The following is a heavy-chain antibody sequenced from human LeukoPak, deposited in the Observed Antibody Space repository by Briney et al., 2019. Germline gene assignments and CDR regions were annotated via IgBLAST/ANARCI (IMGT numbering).Heavy chain of an antibody. CDR3: ARGAYIAAAGTLGY. D-gene: IGHD6-13*01. V-gene: IGHV3-53*01. J-gene: IGHJ4*02. CDR1: GFTVSSNY. Sequence: GGSLRLSCAASGFTVSSNYMSWVRQAPGKGLERVSVIYSGGSTYYANSVKGRFTISRDNSKNTLYLQMNSLRAEDTAVYYCARGAYIAAAGTLGYWGQGTLVTVSS. CDR2: IYSGGST.